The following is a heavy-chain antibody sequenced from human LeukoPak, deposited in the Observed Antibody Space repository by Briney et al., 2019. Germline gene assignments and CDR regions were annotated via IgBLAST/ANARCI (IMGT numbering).Heavy chain of an antibody. J-gene: IGHJ4*02. CDR2: IKQDGSEK. CDR3: ARDSAGNDY. CDR1: GFTFSTYW. D-gene: IGHD6-19*01. Sequence: GGSLKLSCAASGFTFSTYWMNWVRQAPGKGLEWVANIKQDGSEKYYVDSVKGRFTISRDNAKNSLYLQMNSLRAEDTAMYYCARDSAGNDYWGQGTLVTVSS. V-gene: IGHV3-7*01.